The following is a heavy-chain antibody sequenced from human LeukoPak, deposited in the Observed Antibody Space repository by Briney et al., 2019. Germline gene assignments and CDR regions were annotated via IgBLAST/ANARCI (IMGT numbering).Heavy chain of an antibody. J-gene: IGHJ4*02. Sequence: GASVKVSCKASGYSFTWYYMHWVRQAPGQGLEWMGWINPNSGGTNYAQKFQGRVTMTRDTSISTAYMELSRLRSDDTAVYYCARGRGKYSSLDYWGQGTLVTVSS. D-gene: IGHD5-18*01. V-gene: IGHV1-2*02. CDR2: INPNSGGT. CDR3: ARGRGKYSSLDY. CDR1: GYSFTWYY.